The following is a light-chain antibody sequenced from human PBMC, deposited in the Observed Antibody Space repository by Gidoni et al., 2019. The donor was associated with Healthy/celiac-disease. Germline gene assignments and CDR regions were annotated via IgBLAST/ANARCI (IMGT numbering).Light chain of an antibody. V-gene: IGKV4-1*01. CDR3: QQYYSTPLT. J-gene: IGKJ4*01. CDR1: QSVLYSSNNKNY. CDR2: WAS. Sequence: DIVMTQSPDSLAVSLGERATINCKSRQSVLYSSNNKNYLAWYQQKPGQPLKLLIYWASTRESGVPYRFSGSGSGTDFTLTISSLQAEDVAVYYCQQYYSTPLTFGGGTKVEIK.